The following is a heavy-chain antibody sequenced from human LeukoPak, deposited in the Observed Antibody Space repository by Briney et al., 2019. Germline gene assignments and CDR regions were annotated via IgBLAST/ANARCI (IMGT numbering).Heavy chain of an antibody. Sequence: GGSLGLSFAASGFTFISYSMNWVRQAQGKGLEWVSPISSSSSYIYYADSVKGRFTISRDNAKNSLYLQMNSLRAEDTAVYYCARDRNPLGYWGQGTLVTVSS. CDR3: ARDRNPLGY. V-gene: IGHV3-21*01. CDR1: GFTFISYS. D-gene: IGHD1-14*01. J-gene: IGHJ4*02. CDR2: ISSSSSYI.